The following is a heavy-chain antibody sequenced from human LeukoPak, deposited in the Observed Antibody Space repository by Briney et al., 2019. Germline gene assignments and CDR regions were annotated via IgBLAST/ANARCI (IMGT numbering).Heavy chain of an antibody. V-gene: IGHV3-7*04. Sequence: QAGGPLRLSCAASGFTFSNCLMTWVRQAPGKGLEWVATIKPDGSEGSHVDSVKGRFTISRDNAKNSLFLQIISLRAEDTAVYYCARDRGYKSFDYWGQGALVTVSS. CDR3: ARDRGYKSFDY. J-gene: IGHJ4*02. D-gene: IGHD3-10*01. CDR2: IKPDGSEG. CDR1: GFTFSNCL.